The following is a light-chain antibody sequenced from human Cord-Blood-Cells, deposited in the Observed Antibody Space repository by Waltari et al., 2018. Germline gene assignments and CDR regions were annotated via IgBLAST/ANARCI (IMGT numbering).Light chain of an antibody. Sequence: QSVLTPPPSASGAPGQRVTISRTGRSPNIGAGPDVPLYPQLPGTAPKPLVYGNSNRPSGVPARFSGSKSGTSASLAITGLQAEDEADYYCQSYDSSRRVFGGGTKLTVL. CDR2: GNS. CDR3: QSYDSSRRV. V-gene: IGLV1-40*01. CDR1: SPNIGAGPD. J-gene: IGLJ3*02.